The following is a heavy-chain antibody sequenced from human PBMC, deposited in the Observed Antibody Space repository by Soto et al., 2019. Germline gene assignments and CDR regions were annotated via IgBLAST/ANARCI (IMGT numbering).Heavy chain of an antibody. CDR1: GFTFSSYA. Sequence: TGGSLRLSCAASGFTFSSYAMSWVRQAPGKGLEWVSAISGSGSNTYYADSMKGRFTISRDNSRNTLHLQMNSLRAEDTAVYYCARGHPPYDYIWGNYRYAFDIWGQGTLVTVSS. CDR3: ARGHPPYDYIWGNYRYAFDI. CDR2: ISGSGSNT. D-gene: IGHD3-16*02. V-gene: IGHV3-23*01. J-gene: IGHJ3*02.